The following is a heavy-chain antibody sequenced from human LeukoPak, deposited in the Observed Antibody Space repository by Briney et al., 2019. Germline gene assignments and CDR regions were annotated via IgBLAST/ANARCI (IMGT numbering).Heavy chain of an antibody. CDR1: GGSFSGYY. Sequence: PSQTLSLTCAVYGGSFSGYYWSWIRQPPGKGLEWIGEINHSGSTNYNPSLKSRVTISVDTSKNQFSLKLSSVTAADTAVYYCARAIAVAGVGSGSYYRYWGQGTLVTVSS. D-gene: IGHD1-26*01. CDR2: INHSGST. V-gene: IGHV4-34*01. CDR3: ARAIAVAGVGSGSYYRY. J-gene: IGHJ4*02.